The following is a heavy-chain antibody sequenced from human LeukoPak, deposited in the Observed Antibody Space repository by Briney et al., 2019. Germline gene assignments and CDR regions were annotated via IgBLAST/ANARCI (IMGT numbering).Heavy chain of an antibody. CDR3: AKEVGNCDYADY. CDR2: INSDGSST. Sequence: GGSLRLSCAASGFTFSSYCMIWVRHAPGKGLVWVSRINSDGSSTSYADSVKGRFTISRDNAKNTLYLQMNILRAEGTAVYYCAKEVGNCDYADYWGEGTLVPVSS. CDR1: GFTFSSYC. J-gene: IGHJ4*02. D-gene: IGHD4-17*01. V-gene: IGHV3-74*01.